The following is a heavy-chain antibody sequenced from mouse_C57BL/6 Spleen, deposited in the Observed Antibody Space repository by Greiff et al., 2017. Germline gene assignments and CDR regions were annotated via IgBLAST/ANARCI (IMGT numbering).Heavy chain of an antibody. V-gene: IGHV1-59*01. CDR1: GYTFTSYW. J-gene: IGHJ2*01. CDR3: ARSPQATGYFDY. D-gene: IGHD3-2*02. Sequence: QVQLQQPGAELVRPGTSVKLSCKASGYTFTSYWMHWVKQRPGQGLEWIGVIDPSDSYTNYNQKFKGKATLTVDTSSSTAYMQLSSLTSEDSAVYYGARSPQATGYFDYWGQGTTLTVSS. CDR2: IDPSDSYT.